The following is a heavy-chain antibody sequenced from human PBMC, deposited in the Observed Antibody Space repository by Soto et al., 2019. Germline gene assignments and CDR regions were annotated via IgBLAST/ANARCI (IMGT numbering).Heavy chain of an antibody. V-gene: IGHV1-46*01. J-gene: IGHJ3*02. CDR3: ARDIPYCGGVCHDAFDI. D-gene: IGHD2-21*02. Sequence: QVQLVQSGAEVKKPGASVKVSCKASGYTFTSYYMHWVRQAPGQGLEWMGIIRPSGGSTTYAQKFRSKVTINRDTSTSTVYMELSSLRSEDTAVYYCARDIPYCGGVCHDAFDIWGQGTMVTVSS. CDR2: IRPSGGST. CDR1: GYTFTSYY.